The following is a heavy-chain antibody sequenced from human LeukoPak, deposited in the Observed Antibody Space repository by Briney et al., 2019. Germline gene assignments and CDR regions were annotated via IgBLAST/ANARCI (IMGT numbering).Heavy chain of an antibody. V-gene: IGHV4-34*01. CDR2: INHSGST. CDR1: GGSFSGYY. CDR3: ATHRGIAAAGPFHY. J-gene: IGHJ4*02. Sequence: SETLSLTCAVYGGSFSGYYWSWLRQPPGKGLEWIGEINHSGSTNYNPSLKSRVTISVDTSKNQFSLKLSSVTAADTAVYYCATHRGIAAAGPFHYWGQGTLVTVSS. D-gene: IGHD6-13*01.